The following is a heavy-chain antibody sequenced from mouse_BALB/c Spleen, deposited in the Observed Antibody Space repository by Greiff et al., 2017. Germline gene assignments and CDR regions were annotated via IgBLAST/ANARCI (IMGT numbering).Heavy chain of an antibody. CDR1: GYTFTSYV. V-gene: IGHV1-14*01. Sequence: VQLKESGPELVKPGASVKMSCKASGYTFTSYVMHWVKQKPGQGLEWIGYINPYNDGTKYNEKFKGKATLTSDKSSSTAYMELSSLTSEDSAVYYCARLYGYYAMDYWGQGTSVTVSS. CDR3: ARLYGYYAMDY. CDR2: INPYNDGT. D-gene: IGHD1-2*01. J-gene: IGHJ4*01.